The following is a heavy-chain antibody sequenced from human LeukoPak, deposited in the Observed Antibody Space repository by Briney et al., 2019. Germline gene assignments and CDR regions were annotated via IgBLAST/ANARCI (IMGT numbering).Heavy chain of an antibody. V-gene: IGHV1-69*05. Sequence: SVKVSCKASGGTFSSYAISRVRQAPGQGLEWMGGIIPIFGTANYAQKFQGRVTMTTDTSTSTAYMELRSLRSDDTAVYYCARGGHMVADWFDPWGQGTLVTVSS. CDR3: ARGGHMVADWFDP. CDR1: GGTFSSYA. CDR2: IIPIFGTA. D-gene: IGHD2-15*01. J-gene: IGHJ5*02.